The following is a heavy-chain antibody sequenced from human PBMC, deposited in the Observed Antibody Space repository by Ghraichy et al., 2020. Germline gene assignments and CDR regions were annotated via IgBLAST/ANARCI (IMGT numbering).Heavy chain of an antibody. CDR3: ARPGPYSSGWPGAFDI. Sequence: GESLNISCKGSGYSFTSYWIGWVRQMPGQGLEWMGIIYPGDSDTRYSPSFQGQVTISADKSISTAYLQWSSLKASDTAMYYCARPGPYSSGWPGAFDIWGQGTMVTVSS. V-gene: IGHV5-51*01. D-gene: IGHD6-19*01. CDR2: IYPGDSDT. CDR1: GYSFTSYW. J-gene: IGHJ3*02.